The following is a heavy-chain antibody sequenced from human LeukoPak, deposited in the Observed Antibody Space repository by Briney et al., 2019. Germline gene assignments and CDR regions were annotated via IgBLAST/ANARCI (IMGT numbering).Heavy chain of an antibody. V-gene: IGHV1-18*01. D-gene: IGHD6-19*01. CDR3: TRDLGQWLIQGIFFDY. Sequence: ASVKVSCKASGYTFTDFGISWVRQASGQGLEWMGWISAYNGDTKYAQNVQGRVSMTTDISTSTAYMEVRSLRSDDTAVYYCTRDLGQWLIQGIFFDYWGQGALVTVSS. J-gene: IGHJ4*02. CDR1: GYTFTDFG. CDR2: ISAYNGDT.